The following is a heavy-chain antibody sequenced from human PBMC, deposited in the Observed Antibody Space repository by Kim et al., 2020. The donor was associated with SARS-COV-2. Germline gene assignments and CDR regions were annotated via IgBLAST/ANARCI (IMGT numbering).Heavy chain of an antibody. V-gene: IGHV5-51*01. CDR1: GYSFTSYW. CDR2: IYPGDSDT. Sequence: GESLKISCKGSGYSFTSYWIGWVRQMPGKGLEWMGIIYPGDSDTRYSPSFQGQVTISADKSISTAYLQWSSLKASDTAMYYCARRGWAPPRAYCGGDCYSDGMDVWGQGTTVTVSS. CDR3: ARRGWAPPRAYCGGDCYSDGMDV. D-gene: IGHD2-21*01. J-gene: IGHJ6*02.